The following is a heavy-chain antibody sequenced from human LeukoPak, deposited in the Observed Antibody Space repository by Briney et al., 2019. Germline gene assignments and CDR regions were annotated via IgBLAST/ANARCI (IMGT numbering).Heavy chain of an antibody. Sequence: GGSLRLSCAASGFTFSSYAMSWVRQAPGKGLEWVSAISGNGGSTYYADSVKGRFTISRDNPKNTLYLQMNSLRAEDTAVYYCAKSSYYDSSGYYREYYFDYWGQGTLVTVSS. V-gene: IGHV3-23*01. D-gene: IGHD3-22*01. J-gene: IGHJ4*02. CDR3: AKSSYYDSSGYYREYYFDY. CDR1: GFTFSSYA. CDR2: ISGNGGST.